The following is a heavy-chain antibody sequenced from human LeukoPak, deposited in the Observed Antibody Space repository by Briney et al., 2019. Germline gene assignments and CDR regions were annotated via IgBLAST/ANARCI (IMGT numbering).Heavy chain of an antibody. D-gene: IGHD4/OR15-4a*01. Sequence: GGSLRLSCAASGFTFDDYAMHWVRQAPGKGLEWVSGISWNSGSIGYADSVKGRFTISRDNAKNSLYLQMNSLRAEDTAVYYCARGRLCDYWGQGSLVTVSS. J-gene: IGHJ4*02. CDR2: ISWNSGSI. V-gene: IGHV3-9*01. CDR3: ARGRLCDY. CDR1: GFTFDDYA.